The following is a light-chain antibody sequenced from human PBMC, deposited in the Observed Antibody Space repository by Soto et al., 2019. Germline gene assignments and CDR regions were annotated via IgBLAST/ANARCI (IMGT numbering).Light chain of an antibody. CDR1: SSDVGGYNY. V-gene: IGLV2-11*01. J-gene: IGLJ1*01. CDR2: DVS. CDR3: CSYAGGYSYV. Sequence: QSVLTQPRSVSGSPGQSVTISCTGSSSDVGGYNYVSWYQQHPGKAPKRMIYDVSKRPSGVPDRFSGSKSGNTASLTISGLQAEDEADYYCCSYAGGYSYVFGIGTK.